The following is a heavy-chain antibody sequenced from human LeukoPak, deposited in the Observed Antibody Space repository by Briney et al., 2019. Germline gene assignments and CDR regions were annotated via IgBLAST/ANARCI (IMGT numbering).Heavy chain of an antibody. V-gene: IGHV4-38-2*02. J-gene: IGHJ4*02. CDR3: ARHNFWSGYPIDY. CDR2: IYHSGST. Sequence: PSETLSLTCTVSGYSISSGYYWGWIRQPPGKGLEWIGSIYHSGSTYYNPSLKSRVTISVDTSKNQFSLKLSSVTAADTAVYYCARHNFWSGYPIDYWDQGTLVTVSS. D-gene: IGHD3-3*01. CDR1: GYSISSGYY.